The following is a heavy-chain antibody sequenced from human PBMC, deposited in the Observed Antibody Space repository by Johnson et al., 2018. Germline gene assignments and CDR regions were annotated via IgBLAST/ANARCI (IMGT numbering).Heavy chain of an antibody. CDR2: ISSNGGST. Sequence: VQLVQSGGGLVQPGGSLRLSCAASGFTFSSYSMNWVRQAPGKGLEYVSAISSNGGSTYYANSVKGRFIISRDNSKNTLYLQMGSLRAEDMAVYYCARESRYYYDSSGYPSPPDAFDIWGQGTMVTVSS. J-gene: IGHJ3*02. D-gene: IGHD3-22*01. V-gene: IGHV3-64*01. CDR1: GFTFSSYS. CDR3: ARESRYYYDSSGYPSPPDAFDI.